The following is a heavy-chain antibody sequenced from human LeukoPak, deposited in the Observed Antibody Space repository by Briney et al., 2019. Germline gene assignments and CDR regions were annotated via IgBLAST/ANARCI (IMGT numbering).Heavy chain of an antibody. V-gene: IGHV1-2*02. J-gene: IGHJ6*04. Sequence: ASVKVSCKASGYTFTGYYMHWVRQAPGQGLEWMGWINPNSGGTNYAQKFQGRVTMTRDTSISTAYMELRSLRSDDTAVYYCARDERLKVAAGTGSSCYVWGKGTTVTVSS. CDR3: ARDERLKVAAGTGSSCYV. CDR2: INPNSGGT. CDR1: GYTFTGYY. D-gene: IGHD6-13*01.